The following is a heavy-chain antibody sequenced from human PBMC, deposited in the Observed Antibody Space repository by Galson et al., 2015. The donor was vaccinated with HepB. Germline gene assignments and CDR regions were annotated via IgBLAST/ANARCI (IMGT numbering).Heavy chain of an antibody. D-gene: IGHD1-1*01. V-gene: IGHV1-18*01. CDR2: ISAYNGNT. CDR3: ARGRWPYNWNGAFDY. J-gene: IGHJ4*02. CDR1: GYTFTSYG. Sequence: SVKVSCKASGYTFTSYGISWVRQAPGQGLEWMGWISAYNGNTNYAQKLQGRVTMTTDTSTSTAYMELRSLRSDDTAVYYCARGRWPYNWNGAFDYWGQGTLVTVSS.